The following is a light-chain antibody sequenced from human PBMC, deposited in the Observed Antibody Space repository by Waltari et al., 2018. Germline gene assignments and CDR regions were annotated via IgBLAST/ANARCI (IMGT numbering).Light chain of an antibody. J-gene: IGKJ1*01. V-gene: IGKV1-12*01. CDR3: QQVNSFTRT. CDR2: DAS. CDR1: QGISSR. Sequence: DIQMTQSPSSVSASVGDRVTLTCRASQGISSRLAWYQQKPGKAPKLLIYDASSLHSGVPSRFSGSGSGTDFTLTIRSLQPEDFATYYCQQVNSFTRTFGQGTKVEVK.